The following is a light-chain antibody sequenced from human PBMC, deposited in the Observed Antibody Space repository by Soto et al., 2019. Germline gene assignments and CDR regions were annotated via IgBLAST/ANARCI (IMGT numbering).Light chain of an antibody. CDR2: DAS. CDR3: LHRSDWRT. V-gene: IGKV3-11*01. CDR1: QSVRRN. J-gene: IGKJ1*01. Sequence: EIVMTQSPVTLSVSPGDTATLSCRASQSVRRNLAWYQQKTGQAPRLLIYDASTRATGIPARFSGSGSGTDFTLTISRLEPEDFAVYYCLHRSDWRTFGRGTKVEIK.